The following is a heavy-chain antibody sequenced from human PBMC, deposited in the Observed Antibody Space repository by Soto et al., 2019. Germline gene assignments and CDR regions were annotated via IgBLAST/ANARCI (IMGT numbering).Heavy chain of an antibody. CDR3: ARSYYYDSSGYPGDPFDY. CDR2: IYPGDSDT. Sequence: GESLKISCKGSGYSFTSYWIGWVRQMPGKGLEWMGIIYPGDSDTRYSPSFQGQVTISADKSISTAYLQWSSLKASDTAMYYCARSYYYDSSGYPGDPFDYWGQGTLVTVSS. D-gene: IGHD3-22*01. CDR1: GYSFTSYW. J-gene: IGHJ4*02. V-gene: IGHV5-51*01.